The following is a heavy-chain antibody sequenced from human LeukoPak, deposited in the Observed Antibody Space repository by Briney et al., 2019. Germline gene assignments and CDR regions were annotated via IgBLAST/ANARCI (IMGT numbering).Heavy chain of an antibody. CDR1: GYTFTSYA. Sequence: ASVKVSCKASGYTFTSYAMNWVRQAPGQGLEWMGGIIPIFGTTNYAQKFQDRVTITADKSTSTAYMELSSLRSEDTAVYYCARVVGLTGYSSSWYSGYYYYMDVWGKGTTVTVSS. CDR3: ARVVGLTGYSSSWYSGYYYYMDV. V-gene: IGHV1-69*06. CDR2: IIPIFGTT. J-gene: IGHJ6*03. D-gene: IGHD6-13*01.